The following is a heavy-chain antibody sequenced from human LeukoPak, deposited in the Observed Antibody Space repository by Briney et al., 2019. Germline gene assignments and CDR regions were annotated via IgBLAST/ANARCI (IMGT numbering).Heavy chain of an antibody. V-gene: IGHV1-2*04. CDR3: ARVGGYSSGWYMWDYYYGMDV. D-gene: IGHD6-19*01. CDR2: INPNSGGT. Sequence: ASVKVSCKASGYTFTGYYMHWVRQAPGQGLEWMGWINPNSGGTNYAQKFQGWVTMTRDTSISTAYMELSRLRSGDTAVYYCARVGGYSSGWYMWDYYYGMDVWGQGTTVTVSS. CDR1: GYTFTGYY. J-gene: IGHJ6*02.